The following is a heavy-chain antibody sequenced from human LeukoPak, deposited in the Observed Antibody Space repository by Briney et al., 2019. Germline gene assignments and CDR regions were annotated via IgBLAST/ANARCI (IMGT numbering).Heavy chain of an antibody. CDR1: GFTFSSYG. CDR3: AREDRAAAGTPFDY. V-gene: IGHV3-30*03. CDR2: ISYDGSNK. J-gene: IGHJ4*02. Sequence: GGSLRLSCAASGFTFSSYGMHWVRQAPGKGLEWVAVISYDGSNKYYADSVKGRFTISRDNSKNTLYLQMNSLRAEDTAVYYCAREDRAAAGTPFDYWGQGTLVTVSS. D-gene: IGHD6-13*01.